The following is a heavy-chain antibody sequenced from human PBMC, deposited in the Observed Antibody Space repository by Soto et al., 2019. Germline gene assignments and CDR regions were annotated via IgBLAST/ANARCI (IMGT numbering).Heavy chain of an antibody. D-gene: IGHD1-1*01. CDR2: MSFDGSNK. V-gene: IGHV3-30*18. CDR3: AKEFGWELQLSHPYYNAGMDV. Sequence: QVQLVESGGGVVQPGRSLRLSCAASGFTFRSYGMHWVRQAPGKGLEWVALMSFDGSNKYYADSVRGRFTISSDNSKSTLYLQMDILMPEDTAVYYCAKEFGWELQLSHPYYNAGMDVWGQGTTVTVSS. J-gene: IGHJ6*02. CDR1: GFTFRSYG.